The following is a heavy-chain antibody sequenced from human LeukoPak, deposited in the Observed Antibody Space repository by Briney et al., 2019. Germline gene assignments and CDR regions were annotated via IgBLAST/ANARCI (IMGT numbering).Heavy chain of an antibody. D-gene: IGHD3-10*01. CDR3: ARDLWFGELNFDY. V-gene: IGHV3-11*01. CDR1: GGSISSSNW. J-gene: IGHJ4*02. CDR2: ISSSGSTI. Sequence: LSLTCAVSGGSISSSNWWSWVRQPPGKGLEWVSYISSSGSTIYYADSVKGRFTISRDNAKNSLYLQMNSLRAEDTAVYYCARDLWFGELNFDYWGQGTLVTVSS.